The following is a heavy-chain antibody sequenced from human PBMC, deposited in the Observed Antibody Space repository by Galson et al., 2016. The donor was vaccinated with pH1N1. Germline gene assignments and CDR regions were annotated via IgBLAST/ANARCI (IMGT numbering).Heavy chain of an antibody. Sequence: SLRLSCAASGLTFRNHVMSWVRQVPGKGLEWVSRISPDGSSMSYTDSVKGRFTISRDNDRSTLYLQMDSLRADDTALYYCARVRLNMPGDPTGYFDFWGQGALVTVSS. CDR3: ARVRLNMPGDPTGYFDF. CDR1: GLTFRNHV. V-gene: IGHV3-74*01. CDR2: ISPDGSSM. D-gene: IGHD7-27*01. J-gene: IGHJ4*02.